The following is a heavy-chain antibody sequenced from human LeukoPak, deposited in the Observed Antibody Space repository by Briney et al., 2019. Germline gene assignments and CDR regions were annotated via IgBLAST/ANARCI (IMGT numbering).Heavy chain of an antibody. J-gene: IGHJ4*02. CDR1: GGSISSYY. D-gene: IGHD6-19*01. CDR2: IYYSGST. V-gene: IGHV4-59*01. Sequence: SETLSLTCTVSGGSISSYYWNWIRQPPGKGLEWIGYIYYSGSTNYNPSLKSRVTISADTSKNQFSLKLTSVTAADTAVYYCARQSSGWNFDYWGQGTLVTVSS. CDR3: ARQSSGWNFDY.